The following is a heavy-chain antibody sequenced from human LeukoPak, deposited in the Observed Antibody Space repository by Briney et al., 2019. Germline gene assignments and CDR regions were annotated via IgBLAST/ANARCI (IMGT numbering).Heavy chain of an antibody. V-gene: IGHV4-39*02. Sequence: SETLSLTCTVSGGSITSSSSYWGWVRQPRGKGPEWIGSIYYSGLTYDNPSLKSRVSISVDPAKNHFSLKVTSVTAADTAVYYCASGTFDDYGDYDRGDYFDHWGQGTLVTVSS. CDR3: ASGTFDDYGDYDRGDYFDH. J-gene: IGHJ4*02. D-gene: IGHD4-17*01. CDR1: GGSITSSSSY. CDR2: IYYSGLT.